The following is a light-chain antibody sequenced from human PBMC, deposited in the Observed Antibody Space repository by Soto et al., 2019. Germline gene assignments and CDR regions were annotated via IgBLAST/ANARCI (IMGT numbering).Light chain of an antibody. CDR1: NSDVGGYTY. CDR2: EVN. J-gene: IGLJ1*01. CDR3: SSYTSSSTLYV. V-gene: IGLV2-14*01. Sequence: LTQPASVSGSPRQSITISCTGANSDVGGYTYVSWYQQHPGKAPKLMIYEVNNRPSGVSNRFSGSKSGNTASLTISGLQAEDEADYYCSSYTSSSTLYVFGTGTKVTVL.